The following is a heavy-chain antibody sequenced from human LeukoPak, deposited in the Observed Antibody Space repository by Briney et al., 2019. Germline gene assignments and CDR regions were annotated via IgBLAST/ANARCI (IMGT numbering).Heavy chain of an antibody. J-gene: IGHJ4*02. Sequence: PGGSLRLSCTVSGFTVSSNSMSWVRQAPGKGLEWVSFIYSAGSTHYSDSVKGRFTISIDNSKNTLYLQMNSLRAEDTAVYYCARVKRGIAAADWGQGTLVTVSS. V-gene: IGHV3-53*05. CDR2: IYSAGST. CDR1: GFTVSSNS. CDR3: ARVKRGIAAAD. D-gene: IGHD6-13*01.